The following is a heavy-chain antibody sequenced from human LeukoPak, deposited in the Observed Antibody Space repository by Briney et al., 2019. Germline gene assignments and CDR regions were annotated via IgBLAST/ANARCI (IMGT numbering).Heavy chain of an antibody. Sequence: PGGSLRLSCAASGFTFSSYGMHWVRQASGKGLEWVAVISYDGSNKYYADSVKGRFTISRDNSKNTLYLQMNSLRAEDTAVYYCAKGGAVVPYWGQGTLVTVSS. CDR3: AKGGAVVPY. J-gene: IGHJ4*02. CDR2: ISYDGSNK. V-gene: IGHV3-30*18. D-gene: IGHD6-19*01. CDR1: GFTFSSYG.